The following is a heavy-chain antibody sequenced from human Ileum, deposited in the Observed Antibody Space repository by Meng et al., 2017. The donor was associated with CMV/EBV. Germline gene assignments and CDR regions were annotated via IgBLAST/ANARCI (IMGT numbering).Heavy chain of an antibody. V-gene: IGHV4-34*01. CDR2: INHSGST. CDR1: GGAFSGYY. Sequence: VYGGAFSGYYWSWIRHPPEKGLGWIGEINHSGSTNYIPSLKSRVTISVDTSKSQFSLKLSSVTAADTAVYYCARIRGWLRLLYSFDYWGQGTLVTVSS. J-gene: IGHJ4*02. D-gene: IGHD5-12*01. CDR3: ARIRGWLRLLYSFDY.